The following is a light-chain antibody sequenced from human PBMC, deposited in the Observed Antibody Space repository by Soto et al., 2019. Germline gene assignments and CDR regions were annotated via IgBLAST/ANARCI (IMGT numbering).Light chain of an antibody. CDR3: ASYTSSSTVV. V-gene: IGLV2-14*03. CDR2: GVT. CDR1: SSDVGGYNF. J-gene: IGLJ2*01. Sequence: QSVLTQPASVSGSPGQSITISCTGTSSDVGGYNFVSWYQQHPGKAPKLMIFGVTNRPSGVSNRFSGSKSGNAASLTISGLQAEDEAYYYCASYTSSSTVVFGGGTQLTVL.